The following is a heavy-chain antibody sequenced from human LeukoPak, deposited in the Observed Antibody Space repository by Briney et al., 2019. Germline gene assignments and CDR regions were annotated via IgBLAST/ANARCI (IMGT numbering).Heavy chain of an antibody. J-gene: IGHJ3*02. CDR3: AKYGDSRVGAFDI. CDR2: INDGGGNT. Sequence: RAGGPLRLSCAASGFTFSSYAISWVRQAPGKGLEWVSGINDGGGNTYYVDSVKGRFTISRDNAKNSLYLQMNSLRAEDTAVYYCAKYGDSRVGAFDIWGQGTMVTVSS. CDR1: GFTFSSYA. V-gene: IGHV3-23*01. D-gene: IGHD4-17*01.